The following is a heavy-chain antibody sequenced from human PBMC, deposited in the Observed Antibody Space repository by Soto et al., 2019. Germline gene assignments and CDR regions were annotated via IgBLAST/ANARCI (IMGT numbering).Heavy chain of an antibody. V-gene: IGHV1-18*01. Sequence: QDPLVQSGAEVKKPGASVTVSCKASGYSFTSYGVTWVRQAPGQGLEWMGWISAFNGNTHYAQNLQGRVTMTTDASTSTAYMELRSLRSDDTAVYYCARDRGVAPPVAGNTHYYYYMDVWGKGTTVTVSS. J-gene: IGHJ6*03. D-gene: IGHD6-19*01. CDR2: ISAFNGNT. CDR3: ARDRGVAPPVAGNTHYYYYMDV. CDR1: GYSFTSYG.